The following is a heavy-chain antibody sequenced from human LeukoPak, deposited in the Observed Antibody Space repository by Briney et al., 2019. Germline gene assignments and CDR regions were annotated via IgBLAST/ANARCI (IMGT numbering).Heavy chain of an antibody. CDR3: ARVCYDSSCDY. D-gene: IGHD3-22*01. Sequence: SETLSLTCTVSGGSISSYYWSWLRQSPGKGLEWIGYIYYSGSTNYNPSLKSRVTISVDTSKNQFSLKLRSVTAADTAVYYCARVCYDSSCDYWGQGTLVTVSS. V-gene: IGHV4-59*01. J-gene: IGHJ4*02. CDR1: GGSISSYY. CDR2: IYYSGST.